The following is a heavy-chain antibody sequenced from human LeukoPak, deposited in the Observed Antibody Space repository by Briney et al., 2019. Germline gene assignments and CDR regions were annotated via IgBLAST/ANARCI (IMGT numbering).Heavy chain of an antibody. CDR3: ARALRYSSGWALDY. D-gene: IGHD6-19*01. CDR2: TYYRSKWYN. V-gene: IGHV6-1*01. Sequence: SQTLSLTCAISGDIVSSNSAAWNWIRQPPSRGLEWLGRTYYRSKWYNDYAVSVKSRITINPDTSKNQFSLQLNSVTPEDTAVYYCARALRYSSGWALDYWGQGTLVTVSS. CDR1: GDIVSSNSAA. J-gene: IGHJ4*02.